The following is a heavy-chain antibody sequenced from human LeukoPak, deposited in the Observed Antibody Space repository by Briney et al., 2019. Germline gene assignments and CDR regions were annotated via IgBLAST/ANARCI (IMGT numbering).Heavy chain of an antibody. J-gene: IGHJ5*01. CDR1: GGSITSYY. Sequence: PSETLSLTCSVSGGSITSYYWSWIRQPPGKGLEWIGYIYHSGSTDYNPSLKSRVTISVDTSKNQFSLNLNSVTAADTAFYCCVREGVYSGWYDSWGQGTLVTVSS. CDR2: IYHSGST. D-gene: IGHD5/OR15-5a*01. CDR3: VREGVYSGWYDS. V-gene: IGHV4-59*01.